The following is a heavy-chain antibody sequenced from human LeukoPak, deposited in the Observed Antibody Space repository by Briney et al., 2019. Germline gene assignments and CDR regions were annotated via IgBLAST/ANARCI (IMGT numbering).Heavy chain of an antibody. J-gene: IGHJ5*02. CDR2: INSDGSST. D-gene: IGHD6-19*01. Sequence: PGGSLRLSCAASGFTFSSYWMHWVRQAPGKGLVWVSRINSDGSSTSYADSVKGRFTISRDNAKNTLYLQMNSLRAEDTAVYYCASIAMAGTRSGWFDPWGQGTLVTVSS. CDR1: GFTFSSYW. CDR3: ASIAMAGTRSGWFDP. V-gene: IGHV3-74*01.